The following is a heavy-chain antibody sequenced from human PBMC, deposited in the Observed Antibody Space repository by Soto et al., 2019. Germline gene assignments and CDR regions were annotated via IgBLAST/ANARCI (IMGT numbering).Heavy chain of an antibody. CDR3: ARETSALALFNWLDT. CDR1: GYSFTTYW. CDR2: IDPRDSYT. J-gene: IGHJ5*02. V-gene: IGHV5-10-1*01. Sequence: GESLKISCEASGYSFTTYWISWVRQMPGKGLEWMGAIDPRDSYTKYSPSFQGHVTISVDKSISTAYLQWNSLKASDTAIYYCARETSALALFNWLDTWGQGTLVTVSS.